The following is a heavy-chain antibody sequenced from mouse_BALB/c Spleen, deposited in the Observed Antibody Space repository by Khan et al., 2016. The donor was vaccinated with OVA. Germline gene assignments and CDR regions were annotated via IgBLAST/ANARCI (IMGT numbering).Heavy chain of an antibody. V-gene: IGHV5-6*01. D-gene: IGHD4-1*01. CDR1: GFTFSSYS. CDR3: AVHLTGSFAY. Sequence: EVQLVESGGDLVKPGGSLKLSCAASGFTFSSYSMSWVRQTPDKRLEWVASISSGGDYTYYPDSVKGRVTITRDKAKSTVYLQMSELKSEDTAMXYCAVHLTGSFAYWGQGTLVTVSA. CDR2: ISSGGDYT. J-gene: IGHJ3*01.